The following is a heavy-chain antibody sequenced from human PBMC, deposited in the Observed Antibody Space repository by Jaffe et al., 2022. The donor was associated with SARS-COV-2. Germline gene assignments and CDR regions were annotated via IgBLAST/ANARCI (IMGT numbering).Heavy chain of an antibody. CDR2: IRSKAYGGTT. D-gene: IGHD6-13*01. CDR3: TRLCKSPAAAKYYYMDV. CDR1: GFTFGDYA. Sequence: EVQLVESGGGLVQPGRSLRLSCTASGFTFGDYAMNWFRQAPGKGLEWVGFIRSKAYGGTTEYAASVKGRFTISRDDSKSIAYMQMNSLRTEDTAVYYCTRLCKSPAAAKYYYMDVWGKGTTVTVSS. J-gene: IGHJ6*03. V-gene: IGHV3-49*03.